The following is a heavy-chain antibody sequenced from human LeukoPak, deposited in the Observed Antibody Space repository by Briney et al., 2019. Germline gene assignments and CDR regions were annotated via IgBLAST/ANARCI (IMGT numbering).Heavy chain of an antibody. D-gene: IGHD6-19*01. CDR3: AKGIYSSGWSYFDY. Sequence: GGSLRFSCAASGFTFSNSAMSWVRQAPGKGLEWVSTLSGSGITTYYADSVKGRFTISRDNSKNTLYLQMNSLRAEDTAVYYCAKGIYSSGWSYFDYWGHGALVTVSS. CDR2: LSGSGITT. V-gene: IGHV3-23*01. CDR1: GFTFSNSA. J-gene: IGHJ4*01.